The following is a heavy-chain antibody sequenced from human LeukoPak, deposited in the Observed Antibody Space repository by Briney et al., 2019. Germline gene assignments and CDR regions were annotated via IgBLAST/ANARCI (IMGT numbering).Heavy chain of an antibody. J-gene: IGHJ5*02. CDR2: INPNSGGT. Sequence: GASVKVSRKASGYTFTGYYMHWVRQAPGQGLEWMGWINPNSGGTNYAQKFQGRVTMTRDTSISTAYMELSRLRSDDTAVYYCARDGSVLRFLEWMPYRGLDPWGQGTLVTVSS. D-gene: IGHD3-3*01. CDR3: ARDGSVLRFLEWMPYRGLDP. CDR1: GYTFTGYY. V-gene: IGHV1-2*02.